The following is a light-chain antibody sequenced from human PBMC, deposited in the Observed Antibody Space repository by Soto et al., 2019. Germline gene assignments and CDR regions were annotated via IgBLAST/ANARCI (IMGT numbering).Light chain of an antibody. V-gene: IGKV1-5*03. CDR2: KAS. J-gene: IGKJ1*01. CDR1: QTISSW. CDR3: QHYNSYSEA. Sequence: DIQMTQSPSTLSGSVGDRVTITCRSSQTISSWLAWYQQKPGKAPKLLIYKASTLKSGVPSRFSGSGSGTQFTLTLSSLQPDDFATYYCQHYNSYSEAVGQVTNV.